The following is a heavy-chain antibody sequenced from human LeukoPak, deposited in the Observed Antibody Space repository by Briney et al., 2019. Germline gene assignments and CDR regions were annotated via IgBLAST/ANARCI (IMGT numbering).Heavy chain of an antibody. J-gene: IGHJ4*02. Sequence: PGGSLRLSCAASGFTFSSYGMHWVRQAPGKGLEWVAFIRYDGSNKYYADSVKGRFTISRDNSKNTLYLQMNSLRAEDTAVYYCARDRGDGTAGFDYWGQGTLVTVSS. CDR1: GFTFSSYG. CDR3: ARDRGDGTAGFDY. V-gene: IGHV3-30*02. D-gene: IGHD3-16*01. CDR2: IRYDGSNK.